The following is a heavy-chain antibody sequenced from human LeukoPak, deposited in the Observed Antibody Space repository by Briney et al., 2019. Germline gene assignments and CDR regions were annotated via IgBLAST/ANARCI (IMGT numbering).Heavy chain of an antibody. CDR3: ARADYGDYVGLDY. CDR2: ISYDGSNK. J-gene: IGHJ4*02. V-gene: IGHV3-30*03. Sequence: GGSLRLSCAASGFTFGSYGMHWVRQAPGKGLEWVAVISYDGSNKYYADSVKGRFTISRDNSKNTLYLQMNSLRAEDTAVYYCARADYGDYVGLDYWGQGTLVTVSS. CDR1: GFTFGSYG. D-gene: IGHD4-17*01.